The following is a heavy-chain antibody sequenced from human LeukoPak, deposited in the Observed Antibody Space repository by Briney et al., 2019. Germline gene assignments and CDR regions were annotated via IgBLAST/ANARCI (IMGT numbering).Heavy chain of an antibody. CDR2: ISGSGGST. D-gene: IGHD3-10*01. Sequence: GGSLRLSCAASGFTFSSYAMSWVRQAPGKGLEWVSAISGSGGSTYYADSVKGRFTISRDNSKNTLYLQMNSLRAEDTAVYYRAKALRFGELLYAFDIWGQGTMVTVSS. CDR3: AKALRFGELLYAFDI. CDR1: GFTFSSYA. V-gene: IGHV3-23*01. J-gene: IGHJ3*02.